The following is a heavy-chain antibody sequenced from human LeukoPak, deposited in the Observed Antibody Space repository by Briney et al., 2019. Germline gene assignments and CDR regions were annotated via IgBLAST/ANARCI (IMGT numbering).Heavy chain of an antibody. CDR2: IWNSGST. J-gene: IGHJ5*02. D-gene: IGHD3-10*01. Sequence: SETLSLTCSVSGGSVSIGTYYWSWIRQPPGKGLEWIGYIWNSGSTKYNPSFKSRVTISVDTSKNQFSLKLSSVTAADTAVYYCAREAAYYNSGSRPIDPWGQGTLVTVSS. V-gene: IGHV4-61*01. CDR3: AREAAYYNSGSRPIDP. CDR1: GGSVSIGTYY.